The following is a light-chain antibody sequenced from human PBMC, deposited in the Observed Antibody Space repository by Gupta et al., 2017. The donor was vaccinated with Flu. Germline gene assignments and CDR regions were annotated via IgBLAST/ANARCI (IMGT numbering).Light chain of an antibody. CDR1: QSVRSY. CDR2: DTS. J-gene: IGKJ1*01. V-gene: IGKV3-11*01. CDR3: HQRSDWPST. Sequence: DIVLTQSPATLSLSPGERATLSCWASQSVRSYLAWYQQKPGQAPRLLIYDTSNSATGIPATFSGSGSGTDFTLTIISLEPEDYAVSSGHQRSDWPSTFGQGTKVEIK.